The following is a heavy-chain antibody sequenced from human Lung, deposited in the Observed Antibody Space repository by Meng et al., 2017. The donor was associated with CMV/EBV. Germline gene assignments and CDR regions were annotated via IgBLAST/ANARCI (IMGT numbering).Heavy chain of an antibody. Sequence: EMQLVGSWGGLVQPGGSLRLSCTASGFSVSSNYMSWVRQAPGKGLEWISIIYGSGNTYYGDSVKGRFTISRDNFRNTLYLQMNSLTAEDTAVYYCAREIPQAWASWGQGTLVTVSS. D-gene: IGHD2-21*01. V-gene: IGHV3-66*01. CDR1: GFSVSSNY. J-gene: IGHJ5*02. CDR2: IYGSGNT. CDR3: AREIPQAWAS.